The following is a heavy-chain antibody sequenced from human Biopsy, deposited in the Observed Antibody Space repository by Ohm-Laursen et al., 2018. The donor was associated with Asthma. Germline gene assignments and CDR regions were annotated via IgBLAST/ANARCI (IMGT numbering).Heavy chain of an antibody. J-gene: IGHJ5*02. Sequence: LSLTWTVSGASIKTDDHYRSWLRQPPGKGLEWFGFIHYSGSTSYNPSLKGGVTISVDTSKNQFSLKLSSVTAADTAVYYCARASVAASSNWFDPWGQGTLVTVSS. CDR1: GASIKTDDHY. CDR2: IHYSGST. CDR3: ARASVAASSNWFDP. D-gene: IGHD6-19*01. V-gene: IGHV4-30-4*01.